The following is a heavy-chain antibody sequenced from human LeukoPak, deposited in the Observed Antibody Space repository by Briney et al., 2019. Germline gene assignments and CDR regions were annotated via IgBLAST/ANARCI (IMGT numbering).Heavy chain of an antibody. CDR3: AKGGRATRLDDAFDI. D-gene: IGHD6-6*01. J-gene: IGHJ3*02. CDR2: VTWNSATI. CDR1: GFTFNDYA. Sequence: GGSLRLSCAASGFTFNDYAMHWVRGAPGKGLEWVSGVTWNSATIAYADSVKGRFTISRDNAKNSLYLQMNSLRIEDMAFYYCAKGGRATRLDDAFDIWGQGTMVAVSS. V-gene: IGHV3-9*03.